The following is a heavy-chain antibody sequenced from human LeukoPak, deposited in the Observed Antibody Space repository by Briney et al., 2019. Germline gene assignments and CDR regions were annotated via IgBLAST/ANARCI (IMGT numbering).Heavy chain of an antibody. CDR3: AKDEGNTALFTHYFDY. D-gene: IGHD5-18*01. Sequence: GRSLRLSCAASGFSFSSYGMHWARQAPGKGLEWVAIVSNDGSTKYYADSVKGRFTISRDNSKNTLYLQMDSLRAEDSAVYYCAKDEGNTALFTHYFDYWGQGTLVTVSS. V-gene: IGHV3-30*18. J-gene: IGHJ4*02. CDR1: GFSFSSYG. CDR2: VSNDGSTK.